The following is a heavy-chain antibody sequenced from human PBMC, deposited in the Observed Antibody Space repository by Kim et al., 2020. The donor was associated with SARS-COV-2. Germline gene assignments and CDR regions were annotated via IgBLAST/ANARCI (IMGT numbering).Heavy chain of an antibody. V-gene: IGHV1-46*01. J-gene: IGHJ4*02. Sequence: YAQKFQGRVTMTRDTSTSTVYMELSSLRSEDTAVYYCARVRGQGDYSFDYWGQGTLVTVSS. CDR3: ARVRGQGDYSFDY. D-gene: IGHD4-17*01.